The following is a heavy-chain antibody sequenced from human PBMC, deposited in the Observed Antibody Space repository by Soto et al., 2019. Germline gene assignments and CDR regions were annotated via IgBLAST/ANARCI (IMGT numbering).Heavy chain of an antibody. CDR2: IYYSGST. D-gene: IGHD3-22*01. Sequence: SETLSLTCTVSGGSISSGDYYWSWIRQPPGKGLEWIGYIYYSGSTYYNPSLKSRVAISVDTSKNQFSLKLSSVTAADTAVYYCARADRVEPPPTWGQGTRVTVS. CDR1: GGSISSGDYY. CDR3: ARADRVEPPPT. J-gene: IGHJ4*02. V-gene: IGHV4-30-4*01.